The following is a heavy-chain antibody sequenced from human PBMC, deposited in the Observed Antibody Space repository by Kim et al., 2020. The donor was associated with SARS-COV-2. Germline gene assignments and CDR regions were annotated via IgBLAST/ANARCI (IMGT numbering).Heavy chain of an antibody. V-gene: IGHV3-23*01. CDR3: AKDSHYYGSGSYSIRYY. CDR1: GFTFSSYA. Sequence: GGSLRLSCAASGFTFSSYAMSWVRQAPGKGLEWVSAISGSGGSTYYADSVKGRFTISRDNSKNTLYLQMNSLRAEDTAVYYCAKDSHYYGSGSYSIRYYWGERTLVTVSS. D-gene: IGHD3-10*01. CDR2: ISGSGGST. J-gene: IGHJ4*02.